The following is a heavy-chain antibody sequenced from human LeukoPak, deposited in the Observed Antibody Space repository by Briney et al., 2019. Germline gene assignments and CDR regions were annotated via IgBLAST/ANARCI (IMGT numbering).Heavy chain of an antibody. V-gene: IGHV3-23*01. Sequence: GGSLRLSCAASGFTFSSYAMSWVRQAPGKGPEWVSAISGSGGSTYYADSVKGRFTISRDNSKNTLYLQMNSLRAEDTAVYYCAKDLLGRIVATTIDYWGQGTLVTVSS. CDR1: GFTFSSYA. CDR2: ISGSGGST. J-gene: IGHJ4*02. D-gene: IGHD5-12*01. CDR3: AKDLLGRIVATTIDY.